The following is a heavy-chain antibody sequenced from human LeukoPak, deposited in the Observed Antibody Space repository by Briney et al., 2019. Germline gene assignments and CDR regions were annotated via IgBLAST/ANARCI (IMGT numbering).Heavy chain of an antibody. CDR1: GGSISSYY. CDR2: IYYSGST. CDR3: AIGFGEWELPDY. J-gene: IGHJ4*02. Sequence: SETLSLTCTVSGGSISSYYWSWIRQPPGKGLEWIGYIYYSGSTNYNPSLKSRVTISVDTSKNRFSLKLSSVTAADTAVYYCAIGFGEWELPDYWGQGTLVTVSS. V-gene: IGHV4-59*01. D-gene: IGHD1-26*01.